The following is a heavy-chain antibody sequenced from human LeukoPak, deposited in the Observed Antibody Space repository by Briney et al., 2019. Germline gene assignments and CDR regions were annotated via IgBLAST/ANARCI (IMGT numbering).Heavy chain of an antibody. V-gene: IGHV3-11*01. CDR3: ARDQERYCSGGSCYQGNWFDP. CDR2: IGSSGSTI. Sequence: GGSLRLSCAASGFTFSDYYMSWTRQAPGKGLEWVSYIGSSGSTIYYADSVKGRFTISRDNAKNSLYLQMNSLRAEDTAVYYCARDQERYCSGGSCYQGNWFDPWGQGTLVTVSS. D-gene: IGHD2-15*01. CDR1: GFTFSDYY. J-gene: IGHJ5*02.